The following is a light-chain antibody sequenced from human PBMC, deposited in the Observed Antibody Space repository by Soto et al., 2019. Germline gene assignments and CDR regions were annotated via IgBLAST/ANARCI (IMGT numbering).Light chain of an antibody. J-gene: IGLJ1*01. V-gene: IGLV1-40*01. Sequence: VLTQPPSVSGAPGQRVTISCTGSSSNIGAGYDVHWYQHLPGTAPKFLIYANSNRPSGVPDRFSGSKSGTSASLAITGLQAEDEADYYCQSYDSSLSAYVFGSGTKVTVL. CDR2: ANS. CDR1: SSNIGAGYD. CDR3: QSYDSSLSAYV.